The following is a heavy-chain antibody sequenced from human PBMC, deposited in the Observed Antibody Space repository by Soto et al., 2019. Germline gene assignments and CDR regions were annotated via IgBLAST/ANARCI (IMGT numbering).Heavy chain of an antibody. V-gene: IGHV3-23*01. D-gene: IGHD3-22*01. CDR3: AKDRGYYDSSGYYPDAFDI. CDR1: GFTFSSYA. Sequence: EVQLLESGGGLVQPGGSLRLSCAASGFTFSSYAMSWVRQAPGKGLEWVSAISGSGGSTYYADSVKGRFTISRDNSKNTLYLQMNSLRVEDTAVYYCAKDRGYYDSSGYYPDAFDIWGQGTMVTVSS. CDR2: ISGSGGST. J-gene: IGHJ3*02.